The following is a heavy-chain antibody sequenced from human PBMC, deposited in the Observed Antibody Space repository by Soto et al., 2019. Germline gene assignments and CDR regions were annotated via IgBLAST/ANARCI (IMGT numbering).Heavy chain of an antibody. V-gene: IGHV3-33*01. D-gene: IGHD6-13*01. J-gene: IGHJ4*02. CDR2: IWYDGSNK. Sequence: QVQLVESGGGVVQPGRSLRLSCAASGFTFSSYGMHWVRQAPGKGLEWVAVIWYDGSNKYYADSVKGRFTISRDNSKNNLYLQMNSLRAEDPAVYYCARDQSDGSWYVFDYWGQGTLVTVSS. CDR3: ARDQSDGSWYVFDY. CDR1: GFTFSSYG.